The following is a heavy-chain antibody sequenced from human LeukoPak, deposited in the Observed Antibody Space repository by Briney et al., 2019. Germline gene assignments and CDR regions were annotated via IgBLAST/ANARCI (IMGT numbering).Heavy chain of an antibody. J-gene: IGHJ6*02. Sequence: GGSLRLSCAASGFTFSSYAMHWVRQAPGKGLEWVAVISYDGSNKYYADSVKGRFTISRDNSKNTLYLQMNSLRAEDTAVYYCARASERRRIAVAGPSDYYYYGMDVWGQGTTVTVSS. CDR2: ISYDGSNK. D-gene: IGHD6-19*01. V-gene: IGHV3-30-3*01. CDR1: GFTFSSYA. CDR3: ARASERRRIAVAGPSDYYYYGMDV.